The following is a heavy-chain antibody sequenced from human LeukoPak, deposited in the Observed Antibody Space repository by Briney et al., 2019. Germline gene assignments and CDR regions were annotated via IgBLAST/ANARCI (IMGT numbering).Heavy chain of an antibody. D-gene: IGHD2-15*01. CDR1: GITVSKYW. CDR2: INQDGVEK. V-gene: IGHV3-7*05. Sequence: GGSLRLSCAASGITVSKYWMSWVRQAPGKGLEWVANINQDGVEKYYVDSVKGRFTISRDNAQSSLYLQMNSLRAGDTAVYFCARALVGDGSSIYWGQGTLVTVSS. CDR3: ARALVGDGSSIY. J-gene: IGHJ4*02.